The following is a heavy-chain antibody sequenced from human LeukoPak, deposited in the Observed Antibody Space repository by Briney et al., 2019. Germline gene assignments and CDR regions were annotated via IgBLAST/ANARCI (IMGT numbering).Heavy chain of an antibody. D-gene: IGHD4-17*01. CDR1: GGSISSSSYY. V-gene: IGHV4-39*01. CDR3: ATPATAMTVTTAFAY. Sequence: SETLSLTCTVSGGSISSSSYYWGWIRQPPGKGLEWIGSIYYSGSTYYNPSLKSRVTISVDTSKNQFSLKLSSVTAAHTAVYYCATPATAMTVTTAFAYWGQGTLVTVSS. CDR2: IYYSGST. J-gene: IGHJ4*02.